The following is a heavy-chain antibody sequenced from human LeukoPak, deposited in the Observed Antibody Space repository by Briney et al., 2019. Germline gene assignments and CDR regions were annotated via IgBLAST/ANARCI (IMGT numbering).Heavy chain of an antibody. CDR1: GGSISRHY. J-gene: IGHJ6*03. Sequence: SETLSLTCTVSGGSISRHYWIWIRQSPEKGLEWIGDISSSGSTGYNPSLGSRVTISLDTSKNQFSLNLSSVTAADTAVYYHARGTLRGFYAFFYMDVWGKGTTVTVSS. CDR2: ISSSGST. V-gene: IGHV4-59*11. CDR3: ARGTLRGFYAFFYMDV. D-gene: IGHD5/OR15-5a*01.